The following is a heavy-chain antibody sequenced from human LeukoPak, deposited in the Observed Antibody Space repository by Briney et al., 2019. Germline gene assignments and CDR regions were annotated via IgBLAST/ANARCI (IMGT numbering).Heavy chain of an antibody. CDR3: ARRDISSGWSFDY. CDR1: GGSICNYH. CDR2: IHTSGST. Sequence: SETLSLTCTVSGGSICNYHWSWIRQPAGKGLEWIGQIHTSGSTNYNPPLKSRVTMSIDTPENQLSLTIRSVTAADTAVYYCARRDISSGWSFDYWGQGTLVTVSS. D-gene: IGHD6-19*01. V-gene: IGHV4-4*07. J-gene: IGHJ4*02.